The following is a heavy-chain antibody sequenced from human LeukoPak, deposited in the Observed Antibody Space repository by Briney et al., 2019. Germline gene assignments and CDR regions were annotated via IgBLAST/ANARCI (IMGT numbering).Heavy chain of an antibody. J-gene: IGHJ4*02. CDR1: GYTFTGYY. D-gene: IGHD6-6*01. V-gene: IGHV1-2*02. Sequence: ASVKVSCKASGYTFTGYYMHWVRQAPGQGLEWMGWINPNSGGTNYAQKFQGRVTMTRDTSISTAYMELSRLRSDDTAVYYCARELGSSTAARGEPDFDYWGQGTLVTVSS. CDR3: ARELGSSTAARGEPDFDY. CDR2: INPNSGGT.